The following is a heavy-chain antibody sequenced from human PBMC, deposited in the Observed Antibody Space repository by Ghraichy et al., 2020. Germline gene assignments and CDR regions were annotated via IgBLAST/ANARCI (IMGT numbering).Heavy chain of an antibody. CDR1: GFTFSSYA. V-gene: IGHV3-23*01. J-gene: IGHJ4*02. Sequence: GGSLRLSCAASGFTFSSYAMSWVRQAPWKGLEWVSAISGSGGSTYYADSVKGRFTISRDNSKNTLYLQMNSLRAEDTAVYYCAKEGKYYDFWSGYYFDYWGQGTLVTVSS. CDR2: ISGSGGST. CDR3: AKEGKYYDFWSGYYFDY. D-gene: IGHD3-3*01.